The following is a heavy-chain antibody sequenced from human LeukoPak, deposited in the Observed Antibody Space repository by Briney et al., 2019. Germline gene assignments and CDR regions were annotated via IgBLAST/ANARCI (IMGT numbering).Heavy chain of an antibody. J-gene: IGHJ5*02. D-gene: IGHD2-15*01. CDR2: IYYSGST. Sequence: PSETLSLTCTVSGGSISSYYWSWIRQSPGKGLEWIGYIYYSGSTEYNPSLRSRVTISVDTSKNQFSLKLSSVTAADTAVYFCAYGGISSFDPWGQGTLVTVSS. CDR3: AYGGISSFDP. V-gene: IGHV4-59*01. CDR1: GGSISSYY.